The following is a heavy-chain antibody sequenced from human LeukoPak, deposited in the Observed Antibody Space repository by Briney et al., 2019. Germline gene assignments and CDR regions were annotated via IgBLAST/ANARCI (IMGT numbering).Heavy chain of an antibody. CDR3: ASQPLYFDL. V-gene: IGHV4-4*07. J-gene: IGHJ2*01. CDR2: IYTTGST. Sequence: SETLSLTCTISGDSISSYYWSWIRQPAGKGLEWIGRIYTTGSTNYNPSLRCRVTMSVDASKTQFSLKMRSVTAADTAVYYCASQPLYFDLWGRGTLVTVSS. CDR1: GDSISSYY.